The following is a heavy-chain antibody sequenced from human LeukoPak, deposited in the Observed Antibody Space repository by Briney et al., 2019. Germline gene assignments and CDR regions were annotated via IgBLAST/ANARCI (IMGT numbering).Heavy chain of an antibody. D-gene: IGHD4-23*01. V-gene: IGHV3-30*02. J-gene: IGHJ4*02. CDR3: ARRAGGYSHPYDY. CDR2: IHHDGINK. Sequence: QPGGSLRLSCAASGFTFSSYGMHWVRQAPGKGLDWVAFIHHDGINKYYADSVRGRFTISRDNSKNTLYLQMNSLRAEDTAVYYCARRAGGYSHPYDYWGQGILVTVSS. CDR1: GFTFSSYG.